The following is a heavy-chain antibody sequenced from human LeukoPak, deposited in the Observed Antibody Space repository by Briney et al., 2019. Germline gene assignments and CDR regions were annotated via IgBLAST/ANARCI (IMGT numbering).Heavy chain of an antibody. D-gene: IGHD5-24*01. CDR3: AKDDAWLQYNY. Sequence: GGSLRLSCAASGFTFSSHDMNWVRQAPGKGLEWVSGISGSGDTTYYADSVKGRFTVSRDNSKNTLYLQMNSLRVEDTAVFYCAKDDAWLQYNYWGQGTLVTVSS. CDR2: ISGSGDTT. J-gene: IGHJ4*02. CDR1: GFTFSSHD. V-gene: IGHV3-23*01.